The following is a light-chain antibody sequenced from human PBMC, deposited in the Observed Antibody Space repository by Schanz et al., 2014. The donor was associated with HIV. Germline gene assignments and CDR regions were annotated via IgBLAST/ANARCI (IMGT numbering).Light chain of an antibody. CDR3: QQYLTPQTWT. CDR2: GAS. J-gene: IGKJ1*01. Sequence: EIVMTQSPVTLSVSPGERATLSCRASQSISRNLAWYQQKSGQAPRLLIFGASSRATGIPDRFSGSGSGTDFALTISGLQAEDAAVYYCQQYLTPQTWTFGQGTKVEI. V-gene: IGKV3D-15*01. CDR1: QSISRN.